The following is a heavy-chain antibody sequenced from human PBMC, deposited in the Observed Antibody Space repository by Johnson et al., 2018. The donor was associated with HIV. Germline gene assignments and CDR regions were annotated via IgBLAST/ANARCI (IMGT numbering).Heavy chain of an antibody. D-gene: IGHD1-26*01. CDR2: IKSKTDGGTT. CDR3: ATSHGSHGAFDI. CDR1: GFTFSNAW. Sequence: VQLVESGGGVVQPGRSLRLSCAASGFTFSNAWMSWVRQAPGKGLECVGRIKSKTDGGTTDYAAPVKGRFTISRDDSKNTLYLQMNSLRAEDTAVYYCATSHGSHGAFDIWGQGTMVTVSS. J-gene: IGHJ3*02. V-gene: IGHV3-15*01.